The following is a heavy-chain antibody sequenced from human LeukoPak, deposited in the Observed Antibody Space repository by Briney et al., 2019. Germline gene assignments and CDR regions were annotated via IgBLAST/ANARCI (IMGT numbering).Heavy chain of an antibody. CDR1: GFTFSSYA. CDR3: AKFYDILTGYFDY. D-gene: IGHD3-9*01. Sequence: GGSLRLSCVASGFTFSSYAMSWVRQSPGKGLEWVLGISGGSGNTEYADSVKGRFTISRDNSKSTLYLQMNSLRAEDTAVYYCAKFYDILTGYFDYWGQGTLVTVSS. J-gene: IGHJ4*02. CDR2: ISGGSGNT. V-gene: IGHV3-23*01.